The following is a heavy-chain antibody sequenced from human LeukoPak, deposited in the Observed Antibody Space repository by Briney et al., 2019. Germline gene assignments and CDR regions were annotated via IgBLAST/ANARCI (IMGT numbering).Heavy chain of an antibody. J-gene: IGHJ6*03. CDR1: GGTFSSYA. V-gene: IGHV1-69*06. Sequence: GASVTVSCTASGGTFSSYAISWVRQAPGQGLEWMGGIIPIFGTANYSQKFQGRVTITADKSTSTAYMELSRLRSEDTAVYYCARDHPPRTTVTTRDYYYMDVWGKGTTVTVSS. CDR2: IIPIFGTA. D-gene: IGHD4-11*01. CDR3: ARDHPPRTTVTTRDYYYMDV.